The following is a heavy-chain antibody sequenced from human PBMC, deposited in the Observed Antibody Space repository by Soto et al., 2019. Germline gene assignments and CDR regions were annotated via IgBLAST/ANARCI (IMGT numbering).Heavy chain of an antibody. V-gene: IGHV1-46*01. CDR3: ERGGYAGPHFDY. CDR2: INPSGGST. J-gene: IGHJ4*02. CDR1: GYTFTSYY. D-gene: IGHD5-12*01. Sequence: ASALVSSYASGYTFTSYYMHWLRQAPAQGLEWMGIINPSGGSTSYAQKFQGRVTMTRDTSTSTVYMELRRMRSENTAVYYGERGGYAGPHFDYWGQGTLVTVSS.